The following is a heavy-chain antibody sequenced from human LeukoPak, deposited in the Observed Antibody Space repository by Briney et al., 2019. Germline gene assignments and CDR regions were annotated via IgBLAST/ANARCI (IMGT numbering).Heavy chain of an antibody. J-gene: IGHJ4*02. CDR3: ALSIVGATNENYFDY. CDR1: GFSLSTSGVG. D-gene: IGHD1-26*01. CDR2: IYWDDDK. Sequence: VSGPTLVNPTQTLTLTCTFSGFSLSTSGVGVGWIRQPPGKALEWLALIYWDDDKRYSPSLKSRLTITKGTSKNQVVLTMTNMDPVDTATYYCALSIVGATNENYFDYWGQGTLVTVSS. V-gene: IGHV2-5*02.